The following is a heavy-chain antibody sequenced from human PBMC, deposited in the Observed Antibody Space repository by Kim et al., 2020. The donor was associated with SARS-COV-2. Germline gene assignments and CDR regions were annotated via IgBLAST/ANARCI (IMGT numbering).Heavy chain of an antibody. D-gene: IGHD3-3*01. CDR3: ARGIFGVVIIPYYYYYMDV. Sequence: SETLSLTCTVSGGSISCNDYYWDWIRQPPGKGLEWIGSISYSGRTYYNPSLKSRVTISVDTSKNQISLKLSSVTAADTGVYYCARGIFGVVIIPYYYYYMDVWGKGTTVTVSS. J-gene: IGHJ6*03. V-gene: IGHV4-39*01. CDR2: ISYSGRT. CDR1: GGSISCNDYY.